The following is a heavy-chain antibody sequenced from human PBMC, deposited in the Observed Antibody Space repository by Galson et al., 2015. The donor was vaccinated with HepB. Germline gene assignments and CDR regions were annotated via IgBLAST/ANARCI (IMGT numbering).Heavy chain of an antibody. Sequence: SLRLSCAASGFTFSNAWMSWVRQAPGKGLEWVGRIKSKTDGGTTDYAAPVKGRFTISRDDSKNTLYLQMNSLKTEDTAVYYCTTSRGYYYGSGSYSYFDYWGQGTLVTVSS. V-gene: IGHV3-15*01. CDR3: TTSRGYYYGSGSYSYFDY. CDR1: GFTFSNAW. J-gene: IGHJ4*02. CDR2: IKSKTDGGTT. D-gene: IGHD3-10*01.